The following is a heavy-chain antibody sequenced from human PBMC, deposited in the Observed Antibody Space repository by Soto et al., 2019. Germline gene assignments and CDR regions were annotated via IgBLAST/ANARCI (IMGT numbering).Heavy chain of an antibody. CDR1: GFTFTHYR. D-gene: IGHD1-7*01. J-gene: IGHJ4*02. Sequence: GGPLRLSCVASGFTFTHYRIHWVRQAPGKGLEWVARINSDGSNISYADSVKGRFTISRDNSKNTVFLQMHSLTDDDSALYFCAREGDWNYVQDFWGQGTLVTVSS. CDR3: AREGDWNYVQDF. V-gene: IGHV3-74*01. CDR2: INSDGSNI.